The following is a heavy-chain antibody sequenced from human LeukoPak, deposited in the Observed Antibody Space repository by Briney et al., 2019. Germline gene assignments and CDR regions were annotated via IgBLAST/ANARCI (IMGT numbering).Heavy chain of an antibody. Sequence: GGSLRLSCAASGFSFSSFSMNWVRQAPGKGLEWVSYISGGNSFTYYVDSVKGRFTISRDNSKNNVYLQMYSLRVEDTSIYYCVRDYNWGFDYWGQGTVVTVSS. CDR3: VRDYNWGFDY. CDR2: ISGGNSFT. D-gene: IGHD1-1*01. V-gene: IGHV3-21*01. CDR1: GFSFSSFS. J-gene: IGHJ4*02.